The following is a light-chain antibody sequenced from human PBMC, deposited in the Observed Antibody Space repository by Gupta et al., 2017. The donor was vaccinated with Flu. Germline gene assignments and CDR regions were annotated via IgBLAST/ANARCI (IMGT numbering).Light chain of an antibody. V-gene: IGLV1-44*01. CDR2: SNS. J-gene: IGLJ3*02. CDR1: SSNIGSNT. CDR3: ATWDDSLNAWV. Sequence: QSVLTQPPSASGTPGQWVTLSCSGSSSNIGSNTVNWYQHLPGTAPKLLIYSNSQRPSGVPDRFAGSKSVTSASLAISGLQSEDEADYYCATWDDSLNAWVFGGGTKLTVL.